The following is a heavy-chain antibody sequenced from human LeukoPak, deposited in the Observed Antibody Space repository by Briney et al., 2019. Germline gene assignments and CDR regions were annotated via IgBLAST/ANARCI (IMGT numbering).Heavy chain of an antibody. Sequence: GGSLRLSCAASGFTFSSYSMNWVRQAPGKGLEWVSSISSSSSYIYYADSVKGRFTISRDNAKNSLYLQMNSLRAGDTAVYYCARDGYSYGSPADYWGQGTLVTVSS. CDR2: ISSSSSYI. CDR3: ARDGYSYGSPADY. D-gene: IGHD5-18*01. V-gene: IGHV3-21*01. CDR1: GFTFSSYS. J-gene: IGHJ4*02.